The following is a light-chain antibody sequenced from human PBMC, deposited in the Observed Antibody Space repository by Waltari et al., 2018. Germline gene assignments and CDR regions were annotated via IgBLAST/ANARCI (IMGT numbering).Light chain of an antibody. CDR1: QTVRTTY. V-gene: IGKV3-20*01. J-gene: IGKJ4*01. Sequence: EIVLTQSPGTLSLSPGERATLSCRASQTVRTTYLAWYQQKPGQAPTLLIYGASGTATCIPDRFSGSGSGTDFSLTISSLEPEDFAVYYCQQYDISPLTFGGGTKVEIK. CDR2: GAS. CDR3: QQYDISPLT.